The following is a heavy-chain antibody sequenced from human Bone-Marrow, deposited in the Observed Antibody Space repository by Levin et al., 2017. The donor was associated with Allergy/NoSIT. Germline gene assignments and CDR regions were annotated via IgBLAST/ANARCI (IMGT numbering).Heavy chain of an antibody. CDR3: AKLTVILVVPSAFDP. D-gene: IGHD2-2*01. CDR2: ITGGGHDT. V-gene: IGHV3-23*01. Sequence: LAGGSLRLSCAASGFTFSSYAMTWVRQTPGRGLEWVAGITGGGHDTDYADSVKGRFTISRDNSKNTLYLQMNSLRTEDTAIYYCAKLTVILVVPSAFDPWGQGTLVTVSS. J-gene: IGHJ5*02. CDR1: GFTFSSYA.